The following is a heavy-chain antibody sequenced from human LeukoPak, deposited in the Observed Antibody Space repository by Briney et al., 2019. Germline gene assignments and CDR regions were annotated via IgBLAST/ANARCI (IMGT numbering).Heavy chain of an antibody. J-gene: IGHJ4*02. Sequence: ASVKVSCKASGYTFTGYGISWVRQAPGQGLEWMGWISAYNGNTNYAQKLQGRVTMTTDTSTSTAYMELRSLRSDDTAVYYCARDLHYCTNGACYPFDYWGQGTLVTVSS. CDR2: ISAYNGNT. V-gene: IGHV1-18*01. D-gene: IGHD2-8*01. CDR1: GYTFTGYG. CDR3: ARDLHYCTNGACYPFDY.